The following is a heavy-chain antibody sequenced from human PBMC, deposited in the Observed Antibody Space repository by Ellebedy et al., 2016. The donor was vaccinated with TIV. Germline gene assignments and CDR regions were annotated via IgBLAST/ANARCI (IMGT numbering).Heavy chain of an antibody. Sequence: SGPTLVKPTQTLTLTCTFSGFSLSTSGVGVGWIRQPPGKALEWLAFIYWDDDKRYSPSLRSRLTITKDTSKNQVVLTMTNMDPVDTATYYCAHHYSSSWYPVYWGQGTLVTVSS. CDR3: AHHYSSSWYPVY. J-gene: IGHJ4*02. CDR2: IYWDDDK. V-gene: IGHV2-5*02. CDR1: GFSLSTSGVG. D-gene: IGHD6-13*01.